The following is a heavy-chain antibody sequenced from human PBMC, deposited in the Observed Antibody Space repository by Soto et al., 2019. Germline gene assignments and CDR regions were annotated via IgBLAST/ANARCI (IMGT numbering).Heavy chain of an antibody. J-gene: IGHJ4*02. CDR3: AHSPWGAAPDY. D-gene: IGHD3-16*01. CDR2: IYWNDDK. CDR1: GFSVSARGVG. Sequence: SGPTLVNPTQTLTLTCALSGFSVSARGVGVGWIRQPPGKALEWLAIIYWNDDKLYRPSLQSRLTITKDTSKNQVVLTMTNMDPVDTATYYCAHSPWGAAPDYRGQGTPVTVSS. V-gene: IGHV2-5*01.